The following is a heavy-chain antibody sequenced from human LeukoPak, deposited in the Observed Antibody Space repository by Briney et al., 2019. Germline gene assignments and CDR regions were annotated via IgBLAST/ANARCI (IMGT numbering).Heavy chain of an antibody. Sequence: SVKVSCKASGGTFSSYAISWVRQAPGQGLEWMGGIIPIFGTANYAQKFQGRVTITADKSTSTAYMELSSLRSEDTAVYYCAIGNILVGATFRAFDIWGQGTMVAVSS. J-gene: IGHJ3*02. CDR2: IIPIFGTA. CDR3: AIGNILVGATFRAFDI. CDR1: GGTFSSYA. D-gene: IGHD1-26*01. V-gene: IGHV1-69*06.